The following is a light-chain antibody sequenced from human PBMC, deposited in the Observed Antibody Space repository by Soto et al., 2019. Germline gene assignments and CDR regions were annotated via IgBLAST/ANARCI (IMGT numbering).Light chain of an antibody. CDR3: QQYGTSPPVYA. CDR2: DAS. CDR1: QSVTSTY. J-gene: IGKJ2*01. Sequence: EIVLTQSPGTLSLSPGERATLSCRTRQSVTSTYLAWYQQKPAQAPRLLIYDASSRATGIPDRFSGNGSGTDFNLTISRLEPEDFAVYYCQQYGTSPPVYAFGQGTKLEIK. V-gene: IGKV3-20*01.